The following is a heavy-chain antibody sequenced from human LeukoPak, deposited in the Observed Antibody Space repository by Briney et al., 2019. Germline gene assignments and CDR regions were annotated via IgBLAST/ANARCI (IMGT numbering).Heavy chain of an antibody. Sequence: GGSLRLSCAASGFTFSIYGMTWVRQAPGKGLEWVSIITSGGGTYYADSVKGRFTISRDNSKNTLDMQMNSLRAEDTAVYYCAKDHEDWGQGTLVTVSS. CDR3: AKDHED. V-gene: IGHV3-23*01. CDR1: GFTFSIYG. CDR2: ITSGGGT. J-gene: IGHJ4*02.